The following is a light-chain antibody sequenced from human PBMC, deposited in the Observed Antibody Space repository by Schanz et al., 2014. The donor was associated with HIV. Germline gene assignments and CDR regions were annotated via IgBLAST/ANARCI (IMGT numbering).Light chain of an antibody. CDR3: SSYTSRSTGWV. V-gene: IGLV1-40*01. J-gene: IGLJ3*02. Sequence: QSVLAQPPSVSGAPGQRVTISCTGSSSNIGANYDVHWYQLLPGSAPKLLIFDNTNRPSGVPARFSGSKSGSSASLTISGLQAEDEADYYCSSYTSRSTGWVFGGGTKLTVL. CDR1: SSNIGANYD. CDR2: DNT.